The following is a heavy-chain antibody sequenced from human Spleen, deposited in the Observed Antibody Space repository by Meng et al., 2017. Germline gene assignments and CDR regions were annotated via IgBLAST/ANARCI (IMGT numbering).Heavy chain of an antibody. CDR2: ISGSGGST. CDR1: GFTFSSYA. D-gene: IGHD6-13*01. Sequence: GESLKISCAASGFTFSSYAMSWVRQAPGKGLEWVSAISGSGGSTYYADSVKGRFTISRDYSENTVYLQMNSLRDEDTAVYYCARGGEGYSSTWYGVDYWGQGTLVTVSS. V-gene: IGHV3-23*01. J-gene: IGHJ4*02. CDR3: ARGGEGYSSTWYGVDY.